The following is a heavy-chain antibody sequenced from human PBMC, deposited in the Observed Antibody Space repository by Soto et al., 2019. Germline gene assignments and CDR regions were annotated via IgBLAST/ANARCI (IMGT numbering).Heavy chain of an antibody. D-gene: IGHD6-13*01. CDR2: IYYSGST. V-gene: IGHV4-39*01. CDR3: ARPIYCIAESHWFDP. Sequence: PSETLSLTCTVSGASISSSSYYWGWIRQPPGKGLEWIGSIYYSGSTYYNPSLKSRVTIAVDTSKNQFSLKLSSVTVADTAVYYCARPIYCIAESHWFDPWGQGTLVTVSS. CDR1: GASISSSSYY. J-gene: IGHJ5*02.